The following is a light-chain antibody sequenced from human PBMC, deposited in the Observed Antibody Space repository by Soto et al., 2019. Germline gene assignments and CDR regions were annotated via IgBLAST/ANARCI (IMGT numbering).Light chain of an antibody. CDR1: SGSIASNY. CDR2: END. V-gene: IGLV6-57*04. CDR3: QSYDNNNVV. J-gene: IGLJ3*02. Sequence: NFMLTQPHSVSESPGKTVTISCTRSSGSIASNYVQWYQQRPGSAPTTVIYENDQRPSGVPHRFSGSIDSSSNSASLTISGLQTEDEADYYCQSYDNNNVVFGGGTKLTVL.